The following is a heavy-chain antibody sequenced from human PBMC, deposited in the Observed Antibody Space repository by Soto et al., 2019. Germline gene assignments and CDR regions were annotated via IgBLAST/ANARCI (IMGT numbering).Heavy chain of an antibody. J-gene: IGHJ4*02. CDR2: LSGSGGTT. D-gene: IGHD3-10*01. V-gene: IGHV3-23*01. CDR3: AKQRADYGSGADTFYFDC. Sequence: GGSLRLSCTVSGVTFSNYAMNWVRQAPWKGLEWVSSLSGSGGTTYYADSVKGRFIISRDNSKNTLYLLMNSLRAEDTALYYCAKQRADYGSGADTFYFDCWGQGALVTASS. CDR1: GVTFSNYA.